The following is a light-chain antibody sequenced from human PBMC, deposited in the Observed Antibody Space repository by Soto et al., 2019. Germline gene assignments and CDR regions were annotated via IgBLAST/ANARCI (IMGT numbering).Light chain of an antibody. CDR2: DST. CDR3: QQRNVWPPIT. Sequence: VLTQSPATLSLSPGERATLSCRASHSIHTSLAWYQQKSGKPPRLVIYDSTLRANGVPDRFGGSRSGTEFTLTISSLEPEDFAVYYCQQRNVWPPITFGEGTRLEIK. V-gene: IGKV3-11*01. CDR1: HSIHTS. J-gene: IGKJ5*01.